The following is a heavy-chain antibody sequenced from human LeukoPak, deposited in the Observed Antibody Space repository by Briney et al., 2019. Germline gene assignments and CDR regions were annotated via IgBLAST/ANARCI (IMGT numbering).Heavy chain of an antibody. Sequence: ASVKVSCKASGGTFSSYAISWVRQATGQGLEWMGWMNPNSGNTGYAQKFQGRVTMTRNTSISTAYMELSSLRSEDTAVYYCARGRGGEWLDYWGQGTLVTVSS. CDR2: MNPNSGNT. D-gene: IGHD5-12*01. J-gene: IGHJ4*02. V-gene: IGHV1-8*02. CDR3: ARGRGGEWLDY. CDR1: GGTFSSYA.